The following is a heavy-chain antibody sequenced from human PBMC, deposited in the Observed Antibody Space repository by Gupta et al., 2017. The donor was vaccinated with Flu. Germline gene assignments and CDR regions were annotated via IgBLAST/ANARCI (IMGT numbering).Heavy chain of an antibody. Sequence: QVQLVQSGAVVQKPGSSVKVSCKASGGTFSSYTISWVRQAPGQGLEWMGRIIPILGIANYAQKFQGRVTITADKSTSTAYMELSSLRSEDTAVYYCARDPTAVFIAAQEYYGMDVWGQGTTVTGSS. V-gene: IGHV1-69*08. CDR3: ARDPTAVFIAAQEYYGMDV. J-gene: IGHJ6*02. CDR1: GGTFSSYT. CDR2: IIPILGIA. D-gene: IGHD6-13*01.